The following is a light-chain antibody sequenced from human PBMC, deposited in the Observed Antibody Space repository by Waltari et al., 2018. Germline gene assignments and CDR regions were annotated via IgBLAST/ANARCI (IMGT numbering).Light chain of an antibody. CDR2: EVR. V-gene: IGLV2-8*01. J-gene: IGLJ1*01. CDR1: SRDVGAYDY. CDR3: SSYGGSDSYV. Sequence: QSALTQPPSASGSPGQSVTISCTGTSRDVGAYDYLSWYQQYPGNAPRLLIYEVRKRPSGVPDRFSGSKSGNTASLTVSGLQAEDEADYYCSSYGGSDSYVFGSGTKVTV.